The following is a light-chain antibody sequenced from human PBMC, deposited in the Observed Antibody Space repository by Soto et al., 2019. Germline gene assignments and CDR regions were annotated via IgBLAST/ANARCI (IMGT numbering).Light chain of an antibody. J-gene: IGLJ1*01. CDR3: QPYASSLSVDYV. V-gene: IGLV1-40*01. CDR1: SSDIGAGYD. Sequence: QSVLTQPPSVSGAPGQRVTISCTGSSSDIGAGYDVHWYQQLPGTAPKLLIYGNSNRPSGVPDRFSGSKSGTSASLAITGLQAEDEADYYCQPYASSLSVDYVFGTGTKVTVL. CDR2: GNS.